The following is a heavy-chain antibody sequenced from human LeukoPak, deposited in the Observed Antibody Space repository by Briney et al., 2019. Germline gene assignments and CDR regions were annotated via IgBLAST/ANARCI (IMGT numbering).Heavy chain of an antibody. D-gene: IGHD3-16*01. J-gene: IGHJ4*02. CDR1: GFTFSSYW. CDR2: INSDGSST. CDR3: ASRPRGTYFFDH. Sequence: GGSLRLPCAASGFTFSSYWMHWVRQAPGKGLVWVSRINSDGSSTDYADSVKGRFTIYRDNAKNTLYLQMNSLTAEDTAVYYCASRPRGTYFFDHWGQGTLVTASS. V-gene: IGHV3-74*01.